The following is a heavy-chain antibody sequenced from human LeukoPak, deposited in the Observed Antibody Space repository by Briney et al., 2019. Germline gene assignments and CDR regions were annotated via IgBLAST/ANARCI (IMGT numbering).Heavy chain of an antibody. J-gene: IGHJ4*02. V-gene: IGHV3-21*01. CDR3: ARDSFAGYDSSGYSSYDY. D-gene: IGHD3-22*01. CDR2: ISSYSTYI. CDR1: GFSFSDYS. Sequence: PGGSLRLSCAASGFSFSDYSMNWVRQAPGKGLEWVSYISSYSTYIYYADSLKGRFTISRDNAKNSLYLQMNSLRAEDTAVYYCARDSFAGYDSSGYSSYDYWGQGTLVTVSS.